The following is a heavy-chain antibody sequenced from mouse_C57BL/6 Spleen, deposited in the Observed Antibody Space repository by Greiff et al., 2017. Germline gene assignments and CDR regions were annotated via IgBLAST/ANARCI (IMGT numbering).Heavy chain of an antibody. CDR1: GYTFTSYW. CDR2: IDPSDSYT. Sequence: VQLQQPGAELVMPGASVKLSCKASGYTFTSYWMHWVKQRPGQGLEWIGEIDPSDSYTNYNQKFKGKSTLTVDKSSSTAYMQLSSLTSEDSAVYYCALYYGNYHYAMDYWGQGTSVTVSS. V-gene: IGHV1-69*01. J-gene: IGHJ4*01. CDR3: ALYYGNYHYAMDY. D-gene: IGHD2-1*01.